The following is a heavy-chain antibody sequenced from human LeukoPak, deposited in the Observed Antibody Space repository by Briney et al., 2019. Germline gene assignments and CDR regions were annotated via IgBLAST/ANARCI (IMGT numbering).Heavy chain of an antibody. V-gene: IGHV3-48*03. J-gene: IGHJ5*02. CDR3: ARVWWFGELSYGFDP. CDR1: GFTFSSYE. CDR2: ISSSGSTI. Sequence: GGSLRLSCAASGFTFSSYEMNWVRQAPGKGLEWVSYISSSGSTIYYADSVKGRFTISRDNAKNSLYLQMNSLRAEDTAVYCCARVWWFGELSYGFDPWGQGTLVTVSS. D-gene: IGHD3-10*01.